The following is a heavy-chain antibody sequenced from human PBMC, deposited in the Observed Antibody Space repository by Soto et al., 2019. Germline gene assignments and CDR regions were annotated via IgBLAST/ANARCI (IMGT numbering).Heavy chain of an antibody. V-gene: IGHV1-8*01. CDR2: MNPNSGNT. Sequence: ASVKVSCKASGYTFTSYDINWVRQATGQGLEWMGWMNPNSGNTGYAQKFQGRVTMTRNTSISTAYMELSSLRSEDTAVYYCAVDPMHYDFWSGRDDYWGQGTLVTVSS. D-gene: IGHD3-3*01. CDR3: AVDPMHYDFWSGRDDY. J-gene: IGHJ4*02. CDR1: GYTFTSYD.